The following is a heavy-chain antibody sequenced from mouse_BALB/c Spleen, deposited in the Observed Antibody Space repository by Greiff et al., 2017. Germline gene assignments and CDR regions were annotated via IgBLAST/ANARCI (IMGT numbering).Heavy chain of an antibody. CDR2: INPSSGYT. CDR1: GYTFTSYT. D-gene: IGHD2-1*01. CDR3: ARSDYGNYYFDY. J-gene: IGHJ2*01. Sequence: QVQLQQSGAELARPGASVKMSCKASGYTFTSYTMHWVKQRPGQGLEWIGYINPSSGYTNYNQKFKDKATLTADKSSSTAYMQLSSLTSEDSAVYYCARSDYGNYYFDYWGQGTTLTVSS. V-gene: IGHV1-4*01.